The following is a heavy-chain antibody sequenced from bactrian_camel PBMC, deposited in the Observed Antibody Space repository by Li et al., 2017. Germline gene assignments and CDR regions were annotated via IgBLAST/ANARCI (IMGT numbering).Heavy chain of an antibody. CDR2: IDGEGTT. CDR3: VADWTKHACTVDNQSFPY. Sequence: VQLVESGGGSVQAGGSLKLSCVGYTYTHKCIGWFRQAPGEERELVATIDGEGTTTYTDAVKGRFTISRHGATDNVHLQMDRLKPEDTAIYYCVADWTKHACTVDNQSFPYWGQGTQVTVS. CDR1: GYTYTHKC. V-gene: IGHV3S53*01. J-gene: IGHJ4*01. D-gene: IGHD1*01.